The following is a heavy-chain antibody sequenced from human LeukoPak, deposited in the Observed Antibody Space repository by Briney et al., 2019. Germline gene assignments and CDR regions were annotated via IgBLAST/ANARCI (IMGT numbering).Heavy chain of an antibody. CDR2: LSGSGGST. CDR1: GFTFINYA. D-gene: IGHD6-13*01. V-gene: IGHV3-23*01. Sequence: GGSLRLSCAASGFTFINYAMTWVRQAPGKGLEWVSSLSGSGGSTYYAGSVKGRYTISRDNSKNTLYLQMNSLRAEDTAVYFCAKIATAGYYSYSMDVWGKGTTVTVSS. CDR3: AKIATAGYYSYSMDV. J-gene: IGHJ6*03.